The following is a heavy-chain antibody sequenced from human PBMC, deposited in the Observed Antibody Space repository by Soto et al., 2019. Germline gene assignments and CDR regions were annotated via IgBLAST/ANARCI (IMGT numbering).Heavy chain of an antibody. J-gene: IGHJ5*02. CDR3: ASGGDYYWFDP. CDR2: IYYTGST. V-gene: IGHV4-39*01. Sequence: QLQLQESGPGLAKPSETLSLICTVSGGSLSRSGYYWGWIRQPPGKGLAWIGSIYYTGSTHYNPSLRRRVTISVDTSKNQFSLKLSSVTAADTAVYYCASGGDYYWFDPWGQGTLVTVSS. CDR1: GGSLSRSGYY. D-gene: IGHD3-16*01.